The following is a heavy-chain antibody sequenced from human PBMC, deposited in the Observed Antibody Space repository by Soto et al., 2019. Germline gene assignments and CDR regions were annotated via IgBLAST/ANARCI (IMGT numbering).Heavy chain of an antibody. CDR1: GFTFSSYA. D-gene: IGHD1-26*01. V-gene: IGHV3-23*01. J-gene: IGHJ6*02. CDR3: AKESGSYYVYYGMDV. Sequence: GGSLRLSCAASGFTFSSYAMSWVRQAPGKGLEWVSAISGSGGSTYYAGSVKGRFTISRDNSKNTLYLQMNSLRAEDTAVYYCAKESGSYYVYYGMDVWGQGTTVTVSS. CDR2: ISGSGGST.